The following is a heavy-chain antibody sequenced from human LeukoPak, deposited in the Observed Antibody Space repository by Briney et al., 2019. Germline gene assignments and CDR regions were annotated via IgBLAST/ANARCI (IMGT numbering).Heavy chain of an antibody. J-gene: IGHJ6*02. Sequence: SETLSLTCAVSGASISSYYWSWIRQPPGKGLEWIGYIYYSGSTNYNPSLKSRVTISVDTSKNQFSLKLSSVTAADTAVYYCARDDGRGYYYYGMDVWGQGTTVTVSS. CDR1: GASISSYY. CDR3: ARDDGRGYYYYGMDV. D-gene: IGHD5-24*01. CDR2: IYYSGST. V-gene: IGHV4-59*01.